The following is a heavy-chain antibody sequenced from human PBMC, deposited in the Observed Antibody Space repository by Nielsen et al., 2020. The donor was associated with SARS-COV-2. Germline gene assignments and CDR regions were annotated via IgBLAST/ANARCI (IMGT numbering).Heavy chain of an antibody. V-gene: IGHV3-23*01. CDR3: AKGESYGAPPFDY. Sequence: GESLKISCAASGFTFRNYAMNWVRQAPGKGLEWVSFISGSGGSTHSADSVKGRFSISRDNSKNTLYLQMNSLSAEDTAVYYCAKGESYGAPPFDYWGQGTLVTVSS. CDR2: ISGSGGST. CDR1: GFTFRNYA. D-gene: IGHD4-17*01. J-gene: IGHJ4*02.